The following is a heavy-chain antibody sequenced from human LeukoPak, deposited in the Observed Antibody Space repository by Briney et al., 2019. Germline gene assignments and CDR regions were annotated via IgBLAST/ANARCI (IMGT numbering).Heavy chain of an antibody. Sequence: GESLEISCKGSGYRFSGYWIGWVRQMPGKGLEWMGIIYPGDSDTRYSPSFQGQVTISVDKSISTAYLQWSSLKASDTAMYYCARPVSSGPVDYWGQGTLVAVSS. CDR3: ARPVSSGPVDY. J-gene: IGHJ4*02. CDR1: GYRFSGYW. D-gene: IGHD6-19*01. V-gene: IGHV5-51*01. CDR2: IYPGDSDT.